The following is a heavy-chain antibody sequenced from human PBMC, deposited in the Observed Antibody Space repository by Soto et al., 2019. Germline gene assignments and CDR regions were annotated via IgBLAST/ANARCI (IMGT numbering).Heavy chain of an antibody. CDR2: ISGGSETT. CDR1: GFAFSNYA. D-gene: IGHD3-10*01. J-gene: IGHJ4*02. V-gene: IGHV3-23*01. Sequence: EVQLLESGGGLVQPGGSLRLSCVASGFAFSNYALGWVRQAPGKGLEWVSGISGGSETTSYADSVKGRFTISRDNSKDTLFLQMNSLRAEDTATYFCAKDLDRGFGELFFDKWGQGTLVTVSS. CDR3: AKDLDRGFGELFFDK.